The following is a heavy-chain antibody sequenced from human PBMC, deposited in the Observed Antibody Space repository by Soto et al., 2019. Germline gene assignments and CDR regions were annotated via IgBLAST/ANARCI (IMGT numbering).Heavy chain of an antibody. CDR3: ARGRGRYSSGWSWFDP. V-gene: IGHV4-4*02. J-gene: IGHJ5*02. CDR2: IFQSGST. CDR1: GGTIRSPDW. D-gene: IGHD6-19*01. Sequence: SETLSLTCGVSGGTIRSPDWWTWVRQPPGKGLEWIGEIFQSGSTNYTPSLESRVTISVDKSKNQFSLTLTSVTAADTAVYFCARGRGRYSSGWSWFDPWGQGSLVTVSS.